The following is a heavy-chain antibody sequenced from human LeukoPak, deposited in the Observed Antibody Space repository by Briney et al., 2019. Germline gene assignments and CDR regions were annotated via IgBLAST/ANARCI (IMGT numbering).Heavy chain of an antibody. Sequence: SETLSLTCTVSGGSISSYYWSWIRQPPGKGLEWIGYVYYSGSTYYDPSLKSRVTISVDTSKNQFSLKLSSVTAADTAVYYCASSSGYYSSFDYWGQGTLVTVSS. V-gene: IGHV4-59*08. CDR3: ASSSGYYSSFDY. D-gene: IGHD3-22*01. CDR1: GGSISSYY. J-gene: IGHJ4*02. CDR2: VYYSGST.